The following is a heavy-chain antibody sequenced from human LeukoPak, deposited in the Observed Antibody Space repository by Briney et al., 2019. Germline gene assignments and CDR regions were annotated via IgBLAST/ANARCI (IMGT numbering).Heavy chain of an antibody. J-gene: IGHJ4*02. CDR2: ISAYNGNT. D-gene: IGHD6-13*01. V-gene: IGHV1-18*01. CDR3: ARDIAAAGTLDY. Sequence: VASVKVSCKASGYTFTSYGISWVRQAPGQGLEWMGRISAYNGNTNYAQKLQGRVTMTTDTSTSTAYMELRSLRSDDTAVYYCARDIAAAGTLDYWGQGTLVTVSS. CDR1: GYTFTSYG.